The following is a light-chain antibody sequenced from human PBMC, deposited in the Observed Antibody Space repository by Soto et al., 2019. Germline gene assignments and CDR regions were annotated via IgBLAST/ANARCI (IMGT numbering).Light chain of an antibody. CDR3: QQSYSTPH. J-gene: IGKJ3*01. Sequence: IQLAQSPSSLSASVGDRVTITCRASQDIAIYLAWYQQKPGEAPKLLIYAASTLYGGVPSRFSGSGSGTDFTLTISSLQPEDFATYYCQQSYSTPHFGPGTKVDI. CDR1: QDIAIY. CDR2: AAS. V-gene: IGKV1-39*01.